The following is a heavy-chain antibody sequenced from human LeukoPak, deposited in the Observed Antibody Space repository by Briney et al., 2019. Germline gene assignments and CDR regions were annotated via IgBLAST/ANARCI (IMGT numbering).Heavy chain of an antibody. J-gene: IGHJ6*04. V-gene: IGHV1-8*01. CDR1: GYTFTRYD. CDR3: TDLGITMIGGV. D-gene: IGHD3-10*02. Sequence: ASVKVSCKASGYTFTRYDINWVRQATGQGLEWMGWMNPNSGNTGYAQKFQGRVTMTRNTSRSTAYMELMSLRSEDTAVYYCTDLGITMIGGVWGKGTTVTISS. CDR2: MNPNSGNT.